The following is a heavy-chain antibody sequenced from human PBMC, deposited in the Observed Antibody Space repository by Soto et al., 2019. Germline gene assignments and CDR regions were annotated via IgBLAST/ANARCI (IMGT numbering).Heavy chain of an antibody. CDR2: IYYSGST. CDR1: GGSISSYY. J-gene: IGHJ5*02. D-gene: IGHD3-16*01. V-gene: IGHV4-59*08. Sequence: SETLSLTCTVSGGSISSYYWSWIRQPPGKGLEWIGYIYYSGSTNYNPSLKSRVTISVDTSKNQFSLKLSSVTAADTAVYYCARHGSLHGGGLNWFDPWGQGTLVTVSS. CDR3: ARHGSLHGGGLNWFDP.